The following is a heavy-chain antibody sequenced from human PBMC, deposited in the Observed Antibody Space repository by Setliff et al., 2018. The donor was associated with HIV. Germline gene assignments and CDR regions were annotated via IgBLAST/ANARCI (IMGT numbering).Heavy chain of an antibody. CDR2: IYYSGST. J-gene: IGHJ5*02. CDR3: ATSRVVVLRFDP. V-gene: IGHV4-39*07. D-gene: IGHD3-22*01. CDR1: GGSISSSSYY. Sequence: PSETLSLTCTVSGGSISSSSYYWGWIRQPPGKGLEWIGSIYYSGSTYYNPSLKSRVTMSVDTSKNQFSLKLYSVTAADTAVYYCATSRVVVLRFDPWGQGALVTSPQ.